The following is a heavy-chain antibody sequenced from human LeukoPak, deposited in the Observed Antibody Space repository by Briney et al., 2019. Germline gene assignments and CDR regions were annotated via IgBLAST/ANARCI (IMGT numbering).Heavy chain of an antibody. J-gene: IGHJ4*02. CDR3: ARTVNYYDSSGSQGFDY. CDR1: GGSISSYY. D-gene: IGHD3-22*01. V-gene: IGHV4-59*01. CDR2: IYYSGST. Sequence: PSETLPLTCTVSGGSISSYYWSWIRQPPGKGLEWIGYIYYSGSTNYNPSLKSRVTISVDTSKNQFSLKLSSVTAADTAVYYCARTVNYYDSSGSQGFDYWGQGTLVTASS.